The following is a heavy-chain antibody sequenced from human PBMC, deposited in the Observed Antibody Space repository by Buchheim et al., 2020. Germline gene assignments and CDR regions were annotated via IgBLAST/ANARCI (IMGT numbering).Heavy chain of an antibody. CDR1: GFTFSSYG. D-gene: IGHD3-3*01. J-gene: IGHJ4*02. CDR2: LPYDGSNK. V-gene: IGHV3-30*18. CDR3: TKGEYYDFWSGFGY. Sequence: QVQLVESGGGVVQPGRSLRLSCAASGFTFSSYGMHWVRQAPGKGLEWVAVLPYDGSNKYYADSVRGRFTISRDNSKNTLYMQMNSLRAEETAVYYCTKGEYYDFWSGFGYWGQGTL.